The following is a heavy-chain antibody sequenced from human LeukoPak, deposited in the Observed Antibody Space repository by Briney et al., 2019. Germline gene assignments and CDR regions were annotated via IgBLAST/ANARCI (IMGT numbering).Heavy chain of an antibody. Sequence: GGSLRLSCALSGFTLDDCGMSWVRQAAGEWLEWVSVINWNGGSTGYADSVKGRFTSSRDNAKNSLYLQMNSLRAEDTALYYCARERPAGMPWDYWGQGTLVTVSS. CDR1: GFTLDDCG. D-gene: IGHD2-2*01. CDR2: INWNGGST. J-gene: IGHJ4*02. V-gene: IGHV3-20*04. CDR3: ARERPAGMPWDY.